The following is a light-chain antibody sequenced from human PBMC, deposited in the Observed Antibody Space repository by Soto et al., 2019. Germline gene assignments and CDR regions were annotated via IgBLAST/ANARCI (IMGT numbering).Light chain of an antibody. J-gene: IGKJ4*01. Sequence: DIELTQSPSSLSASVGDRVTITCRASQSINTFLNWYQHKRGKAPKLLIHGASSLQSGVPFRFIGSGSGTDFSLTISGLQPEDSATYYCQQSYSTLLSFGGGTKVEI. CDR1: QSINTF. CDR2: GAS. CDR3: QQSYSTLLS. V-gene: IGKV1-39*01.